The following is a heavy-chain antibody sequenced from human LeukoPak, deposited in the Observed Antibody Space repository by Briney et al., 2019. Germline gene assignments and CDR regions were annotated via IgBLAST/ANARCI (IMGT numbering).Heavy chain of an antibody. CDR3: ARMTEQLANYYDSSGPLVVAFDI. CDR2: INTNTGNP. V-gene: IGHV7-4-1*02. CDR1: GYTFTSYY. D-gene: IGHD3-22*01. J-gene: IGHJ3*02. Sequence: ASVKVSCKASGYTFTSYYMHWVRQAPGQGLEWMGWINTNTGNPTYAQGFTGRFVFSLDTSVSTAYLQISSLKAEDTAVYYCARMTEQLANYYDSSGPLVVAFDIWGQGTMVTVSS.